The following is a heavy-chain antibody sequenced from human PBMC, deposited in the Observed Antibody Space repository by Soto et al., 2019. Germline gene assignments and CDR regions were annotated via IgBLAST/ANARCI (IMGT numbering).Heavy chain of an antibody. V-gene: IGHV3-30*18. D-gene: IGHD2-15*01. CDR2: ISYDGRNK. CDR1: GFTFSSYG. CDR3: AKDRGPCSGNKCSSLYYYYGMDV. J-gene: IGHJ6*02. Sequence: PGGSLRLSCAASGFTFSSYGMHWVRQAPGKGLEWVAVISYDGRNKYYADAVKGRFTISRDNSKNSLYLEMNSLRTEDTALYYCAKDRGPCSGNKCSSLYYYYGMDVRAQGTTVTVSS.